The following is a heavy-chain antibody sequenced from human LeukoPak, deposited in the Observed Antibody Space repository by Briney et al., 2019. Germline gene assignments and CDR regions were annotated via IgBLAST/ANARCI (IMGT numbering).Heavy chain of an antibody. CDR3: ARDGSSGWFDP. CDR2: ISSNGGRT. Sequence: GGSLRLSCAASGFTFSSYAMHWVRQAPGKGLEYASAISSNGGRTYYANSVKGRFTISRDNSKNTLYLQMGSLRAEDMAVYYCARDGSSGWFDPWGQGTLVTVSS. CDR1: GFTFSSYA. V-gene: IGHV3-64*01. J-gene: IGHJ5*02.